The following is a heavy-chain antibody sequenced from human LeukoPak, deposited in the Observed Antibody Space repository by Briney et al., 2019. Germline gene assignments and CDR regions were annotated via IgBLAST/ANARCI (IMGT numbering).Heavy chain of an antibody. Sequence: SETLSLTCAVYGGSFSGYYWSWIRQPPGKGLEWIGEINHSGSTNYNPSLKSRVTISVDTSKNQFSLKLSSVTAADTAVHYCARGGLIPHDYGDPFDYWGQGTLVTVSS. CDR1: GGSFSGYY. CDR2: INHSGST. V-gene: IGHV4-34*01. D-gene: IGHD4-17*01. CDR3: ARGGLIPHDYGDPFDY. J-gene: IGHJ4*02.